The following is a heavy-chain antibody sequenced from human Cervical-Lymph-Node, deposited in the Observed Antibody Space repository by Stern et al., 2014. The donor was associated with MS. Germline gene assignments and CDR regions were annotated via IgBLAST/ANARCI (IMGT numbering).Heavy chain of an antibody. CDR2: ITSSCSTI. D-gene: IGHD6-19*01. CDR3: ARDSPSWGWCFDY. J-gene: IGHJ4*02. CDR1: GFTFSDYH. V-gene: IGHV3-11*01. Sequence: VQLVESGGGLVKPGGSLRLSCAASGFTFSDYHMSWIRQAPGKGLEWVSYITSSCSTIYYPDSVKGRFTISRDNAKISLYLQMNSLRAEDTAVYYCARDSPSWGWCFDYWGQGTLVTVSS.